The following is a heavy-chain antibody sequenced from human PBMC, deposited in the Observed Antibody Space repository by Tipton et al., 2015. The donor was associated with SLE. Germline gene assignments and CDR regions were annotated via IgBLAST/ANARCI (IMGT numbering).Heavy chain of an antibody. CDR3: ATVDSDSWWRF. J-gene: IGHJ4*02. V-gene: IGHV3-21*06. Sequence: SLRLSCAASGFTFDDYAMHWVRQVPGKGLEWVSTISSSSNYIYYADSLQGRFTISRDNAKNSLYLHMNSLRADDTAVYYCATVDSDSWWRFWGQGTLVTVSS. CDR2: ISSSSNYI. CDR1: GFTFDDYA. D-gene: IGHD2-21*01.